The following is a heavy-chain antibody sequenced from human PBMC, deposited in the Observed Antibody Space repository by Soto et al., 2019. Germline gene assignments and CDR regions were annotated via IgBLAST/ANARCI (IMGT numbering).Heavy chain of an antibody. CDR2: ISSSSSSTI. CDR1: GFTFSSYS. J-gene: IGHJ4*02. CDR3: ASGGTMGY. D-gene: IGHD1-1*01. Sequence: GESLKISCAASGFTFSSYSMNWVRQAPGKGLEWVSYISSSSSSTIYYAESAKGRFTISRDNAKNPLYVQMNSLRAEDTAVYYCASGGTMGYWGQGTPVTVSS. V-gene: IGHV3-48*01.